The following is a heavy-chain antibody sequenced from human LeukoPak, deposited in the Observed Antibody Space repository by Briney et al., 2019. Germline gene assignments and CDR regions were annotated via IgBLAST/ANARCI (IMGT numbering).Heavy chain of an antibody. CDR3: ARVGAVWGSYRHNPSGFDY. D-gene: IGHD3-16*02. V-gene: IGHV3-30*04. J-gene: IGHJ4*02. Sequence: GRSLRLSCAASGFTFSSYAMHWVRQAPGKGLEWVAVISYDGSNKYYADSVKGRFTISRDNSKNTLYLQMNSLRAEDTAVYYCARVGAVWGSYRHNPSGFDYWGQGTLVTVSS. CDR2: ISYDGSNK. CDR1: GFTFSSYA.